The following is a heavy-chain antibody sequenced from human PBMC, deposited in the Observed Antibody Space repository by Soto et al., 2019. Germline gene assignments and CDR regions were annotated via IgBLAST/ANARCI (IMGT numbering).Heavy chain of an antibody. V-gene: IGHV3-23*01. CDR3: AKDSPVLTV. J-gene: IGHJ6*02. D-gene: IGHD2-8*02. Sequence: GGSLRLSCAASGLTFSIYGMSWVRQAPGKGLEWVSALSGSGDSTYYADSVKGRFTFSRDNSKNTLYLQMNSLRAEDAAVYYCAKDSPVLTVWGQGTTVTVSS. CDR2: LSGSGDST. CDR1: GLTFSIYG.